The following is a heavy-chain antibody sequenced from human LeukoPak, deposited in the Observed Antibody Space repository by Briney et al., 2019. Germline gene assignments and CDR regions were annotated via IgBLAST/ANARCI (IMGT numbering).Heavy chain of an antibody. CDR3: ARGSREMVTIAVAGSEPEYYFDY. CDR2: IIPIFGTA. Sequence: SVKVSCKASGGTFSSYAISWVRQAPGQGLEWMGGIIPIFGTANYAQKFQGRVTITADESTSTAYMELSSLRSEDTAVYYCARGSREMVTIAVAGSEPEYYFDYWAREPWSPSPQ. D-gene: IGHD6-19*01. CDR1: GGTFSSYA. V-gene: IGHV1-69*01. J-gene: IGHJ4*02.